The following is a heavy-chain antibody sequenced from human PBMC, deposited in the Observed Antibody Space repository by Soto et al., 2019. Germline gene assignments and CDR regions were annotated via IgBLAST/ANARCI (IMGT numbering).Heavy chain of an antibody. CDR2: TYYRSNWRH. CDR1: GDTLCSNTAA. V-gene: IGHV6-1*01. Sequence: QTLELTRALSGDTLCSNTAALNWIRSSPSRGLEWLGRTYYRSNWRHDYAVSVKSRITVNPDTSKNHFSLQLNSVTPDATAVYYCARGVAGSGFDLWCQGNLVTVYS. CDR3: ARGVAGSGFDL. D-gene: IGHD6-19*01. J-gene: IGHJ5*02.